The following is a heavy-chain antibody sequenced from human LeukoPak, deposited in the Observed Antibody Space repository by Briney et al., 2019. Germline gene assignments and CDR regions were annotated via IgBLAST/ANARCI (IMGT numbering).Heavy chain of an antibody. CDR2: IYYSGST. CDR3: ARETTVVTPGRSDVFDI. CDR1: GGSISSHY. D-gene: IGHD4-23*01. V-gene: IGHV4-59*11. J-gene: IGHJ3*02. Sequence: PSGTLSLTCTVSGGSISSHYWNWIRQPPGKGLEWIGYIYYSGSTNYNPSLKSRVTISVDTSKNQFSLKLSSVTAADTAVYYCARETTVVTPGRSDVFDIWGQGTMVTVSS.